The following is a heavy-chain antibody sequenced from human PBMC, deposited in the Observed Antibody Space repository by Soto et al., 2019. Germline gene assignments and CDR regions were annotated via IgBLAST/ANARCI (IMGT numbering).Heavy chain of an antibody. J-gene: IGHJ6*02. CDR1: GFTFSTYG. Sequence: QVQLVESGGGVLQPGRSLRLSCAASGFTFSTYGMHWVRQAPGKGLEWVAIIWYDGNNKFYADSVKGRFNISRDNSKNTLYLQMHSLRVEDTAVYYCARAVEMATITYYYYHGMDVWGQGTTVTVSS. CDR2: IWYDGNNK. D-gene: IGHD5-12*01. V-gene: IGHV3-33*01. CDR3: ARAVEMATITYYYYHGMDV.